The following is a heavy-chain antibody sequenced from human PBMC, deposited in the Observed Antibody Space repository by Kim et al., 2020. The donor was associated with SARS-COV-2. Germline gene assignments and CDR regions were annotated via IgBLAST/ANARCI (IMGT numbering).Heavy chain of an antibody. CDR3: ARDGGGLGV. J-gene: IGHJ6*01. Sequence: GSSVTDADAVKGPFTISRDNGKNTLFLQMKSLRAEEAAVYFCARDGGGLGVWGQGTTVTVSS. CDR2: GSSV. V-gene: IGHV3-74*01.